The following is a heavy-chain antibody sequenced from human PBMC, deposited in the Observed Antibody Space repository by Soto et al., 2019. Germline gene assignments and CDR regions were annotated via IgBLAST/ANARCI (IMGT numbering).Heavy chain of an antibody. CDR3: AREIRDYDFWSGYYTTISNWFDP. Sequence: SETLSLTCTVSGGSISSYYWSWIRQPPGKGLEWIGYIYYSGSTNYNPSLKTRVTISVDTSKNQFSLKLSSVTAADTAVYYCAREIRDYDFWSGYYTTISNWFDPWGQGTLVTVSS. CDR1: GGSISSYY. D-gene: IGHD3-3*01. J-gene: IGHJ5*02. CDR2: IYYSGST. V-gene: IGHV4-59*01.